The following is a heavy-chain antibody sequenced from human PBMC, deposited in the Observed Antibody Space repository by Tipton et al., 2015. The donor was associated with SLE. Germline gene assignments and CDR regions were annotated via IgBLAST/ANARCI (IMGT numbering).Heavy chain of an antibody. D-gene: IGHD2-2*01. CDR1: GYTFTGYY. CDR2: INPNSGGT. V-gene: IGHV1-2*02. Sequence: SGAEVKKPGASVKVSCKASGYTFTGYYMHWVRQAPGQGLEWMGWINPNSGGTNYAQKFQGRVTMTRDTSISTAYMELSRLRSDDTAVYYCARGLRSTSSPGAFDIWGQGTKVTVSS. J-gene: IGHJ3*02. CDR3: ARGLRSTSSPGAFDI.